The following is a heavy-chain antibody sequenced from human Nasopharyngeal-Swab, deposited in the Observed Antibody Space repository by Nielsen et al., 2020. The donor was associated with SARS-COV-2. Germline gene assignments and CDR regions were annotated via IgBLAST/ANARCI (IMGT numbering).Heavy chain of an antibody. V-gene: IGHV3-33*01. CDR2: IWYDGSNK. D-gene: IGHD2-15*01. CDR1: GFTLSSCG. CDR3: ARDSPGGSCFDY. Sequence: GGYLRLSCAASGFTLSSCGLHWVRQAPGKGLEWVAVIWYDGSNKYYADSVKGRFTISRDNAKNSLYLQMNSLRAEDTAVYYCARDSPGGSCFDYWGQGTLVTVSS. J-gene: IGHJ4*02.